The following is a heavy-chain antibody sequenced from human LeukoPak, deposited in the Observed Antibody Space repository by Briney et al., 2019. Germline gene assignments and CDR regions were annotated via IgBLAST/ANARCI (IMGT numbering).Heavy chain of an antibody. CDR1: GFTFSSYG. CDR2: INTDGSST. CDR3: ASGDGYNEPPKD. Sequence: GGSLRLSCAASGFTFSSYGMHWVRQAPGKGLVWVSRINTDGSSTDYADSVKGRFTISRDNAKNTLYLQINSLRDEDTAVYYCASGDGYNEPPKDWGQGTLLTVSS. J-gene: IGHJ4*02. V-gene: IGHV3-74*01. D-gene: IGHD5-24*01.